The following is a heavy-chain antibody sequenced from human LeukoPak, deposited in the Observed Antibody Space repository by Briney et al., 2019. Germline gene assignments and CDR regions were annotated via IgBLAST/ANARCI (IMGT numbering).Heavy chain of an antibody. J-gene: IGHJ4*02. D-gene: IGHD1-26*01. CDR2: INHSGST. V-gene: IGHV4-34*01. CDR3: ARTGIVGAPKD. Sequence: PSETLSLTCAVYGGSFSGYYWSWIRRPPGKGLEWIGEINHSGSTNYNPSLKSRVTISVDTSKNQFSLKLSSVTAADTAVYYCARTGIVGAPKDWGQGTLVTVSS. CDR1: GGSFSGYY.